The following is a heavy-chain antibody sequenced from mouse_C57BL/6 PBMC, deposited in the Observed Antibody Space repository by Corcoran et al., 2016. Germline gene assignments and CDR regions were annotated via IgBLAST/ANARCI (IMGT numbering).Heavy chain of an antibody. D-gene: IGHD1-1*01. CDR1: GYTFTDYY. V-gene: IGHV1-26*01. J-gene: IGHJ1*03. Sequence: EVQLQQSGPELVKPGASVKISCKASGYTFTDYYMNWVKQSHGKSLEWIGDINPNNGGTSYNQKFKGKATLTVDKSSSTAYMELRSLTSEDSAVYYCARLGGYYYGSSHWYFDVRGTGTTVTVSS. CDR3: ARLGGYYYGSSHWYFDV. CDR2: INPNNGGT.